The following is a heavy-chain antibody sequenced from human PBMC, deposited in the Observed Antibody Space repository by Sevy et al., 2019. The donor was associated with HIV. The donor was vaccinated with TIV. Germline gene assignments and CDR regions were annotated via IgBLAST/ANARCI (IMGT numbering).Heavy chain of an antibody. CDR1: RDTFNTYA. J-gene: IGHJ3*02. CDR3: ARRGITIFGVLTFDI. Sequence: ASVKVSCKASRDTFNTYAIVWVRLAPRQGLEWIGGIVPKFGSANYAQKFEGKVTMTADESTTTAHMELSSLRSEDTAVYYCARRGITIFGVLTFDIWGQGTTVTVSS. V-gene: IGHV1-69*13. CDR2: IVPKFGSA. D-gene: IGHD3-3*01.